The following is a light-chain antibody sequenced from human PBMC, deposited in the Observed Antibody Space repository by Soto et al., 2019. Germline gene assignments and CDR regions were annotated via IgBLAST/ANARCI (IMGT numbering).Light chain of an antibody. CDR3: QQLNSYPRVT. CDR1: QGISSY. V-gene: IGKV1-9*01. Sequence: DIQLTQSPSFLSASVGDRVTITCRASQGISSYLAWYQQKPGKAPKLLIYAASTLQSGGPSRFSGSGSGTEFTLTISSLQPEDFAHYYYQQLNSYPRVTFGGGTKVEIK. J-gene: IGKJ4*01. CDR2: AAS.